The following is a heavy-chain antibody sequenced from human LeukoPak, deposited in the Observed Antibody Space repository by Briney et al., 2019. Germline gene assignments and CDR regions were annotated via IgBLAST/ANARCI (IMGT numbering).Heavy chain of an antibody. CDR1: GFTFSTYA. D-gene: IGHD2-2*02. J-gene: IGHJ4*02. V-gene: IGHV3-23*01. CDR3: AKARGSDCSSTSCYTAFDY. CDR2: ISGSGGST. Sequence: GGSLRLSCAASGFTFSTYAMSWVRQAPGKGLEWVSAISGSGGSTYYADSVKGRFTISRGNSKNTLYLQMNSLRAEDTAVYYCAKARGSDCSSTSCYTAFDYWGQGTLVTVSS.